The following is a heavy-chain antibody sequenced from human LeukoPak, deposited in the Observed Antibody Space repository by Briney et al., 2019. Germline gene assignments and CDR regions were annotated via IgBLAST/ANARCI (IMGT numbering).Heavy chain of an antibody. Sequence: GGSLRLSCAASGFTFSDYYMSWIRQAPGKGLEWVAGISDSGGRTNYADSVKGRFTISRDSPKNTLYLQMNSLRAEDTAVYFCAKRGVVIRVILVGFHKEAYYFDSWGQGALVTVSS. D-gene: IGHD3-22*01. CDR3: AKRGVVIRVILVGFHKEAYYFDS. V-gene: IGHV3-23*01. CDR2: ISDSGGRT. CDR1: GFTFSDYY. J-gene: IGHJ4*02.